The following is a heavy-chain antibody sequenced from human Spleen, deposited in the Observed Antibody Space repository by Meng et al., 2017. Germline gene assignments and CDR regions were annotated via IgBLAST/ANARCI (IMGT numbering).Heavy chain of an antibody. Sequence: SCTVSGGSITSGSYYWSWIRQPAGKGLEWIGRIYISGSTNYNPSLKSRVTISVDTSKNQFSLKLSSVTAADTAVYYCARVRDGYTSYFFDYWGQGRLVTVSS. V-gene: IGHV4-61*02. CDR2: IYISGST. CDR3: ARVRDGYTSYFFDY. CDR1: GGSITSGSYY. D-gene: IGHD5-24*01. J-gene: IGHJ4*02.